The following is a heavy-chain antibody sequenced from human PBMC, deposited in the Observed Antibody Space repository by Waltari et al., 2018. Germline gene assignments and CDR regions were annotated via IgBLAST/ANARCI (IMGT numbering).Heavy chain of an antibody. J-gene: IGHJ5*02. D-gene: IGHD6-13*01. CDR2: IYYSGST. CDR3: ARDGSYSRNNWFDP. Sequence: QVQLQESGPGLVKPSETLSLTCTVSGGSISSYYWSWIRQPPGKGLGWIGYIYYSGSTNYNPSLKSRVTISVDPSKNQFSLKLSSVTAADTAVYYCARDGSYSRNNWFDPWGQGTLVTVSS. CDR1: GGSISSYY. V-gene: IGHV4-59*01.